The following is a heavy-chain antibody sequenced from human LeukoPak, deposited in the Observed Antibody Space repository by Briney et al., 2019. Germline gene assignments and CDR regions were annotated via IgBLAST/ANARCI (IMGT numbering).Heavy chain of an antibody. CDR3: ASQELYTYYYDSSGYPN. Sequence: GASVKVSCKASGGTFSSYAISWVRQAPGQGLEWMGGIIPIFGTANYAQKFQGRVTITADKSTSTAYMELSSLRSEDTAVYYCASQELYTYYYDSSGYPNWGQGTLVTVSS. J-gene: IGHJ4*02. CDR2: IIPIFGTA. D-gene: IGHD3-22*01. V-gene: IGHV1-69*06. CDR1: GGTFSSYA.